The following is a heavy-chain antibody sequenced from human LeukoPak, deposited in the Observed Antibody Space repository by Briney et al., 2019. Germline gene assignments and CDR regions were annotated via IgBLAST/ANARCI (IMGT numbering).Heavy chain of an antibody. CDR2: INSDGSST. CDR1: GFTFSSYW. CDR3: ARVPVATPDY. D-gene: IGHD5-12*01. V-gene: IGHV3-74*01. J-gene: IGHJ4*02. Sequence: QPGGSLRLSCAASGFTFSSYWMHRVRQAPEKGLVWVSRINSDGSSTSYADSVKGRFTISRDNAKNTLYLQMNSLRAEDTAVYYCARVPVATPDYWGQGTLVTVSS.